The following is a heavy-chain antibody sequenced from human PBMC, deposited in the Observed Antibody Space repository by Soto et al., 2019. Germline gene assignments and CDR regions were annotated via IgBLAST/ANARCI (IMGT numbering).Heavy chain of an antibody. CDR3: AKDALTMVRGVISYYGMDV. D-gene: IGHD3-10*01. V-gene: IGHV3-9*01. J-gene: IGHJ6*02. CDR2: ISWNSGSI. CDR1: GFTFDDYA. Sequence: EVQLVESGGGLVQPGRSLRLSCAASGFTFDDYAMHWVRQAPGKGLEWVSGISWNSGSIGYADSVKGRFTISRDNAKNSLYLQMHSLRAEDTALYYCAKDALTMVRGVISYYGMDVWGQGTTVTVSS.